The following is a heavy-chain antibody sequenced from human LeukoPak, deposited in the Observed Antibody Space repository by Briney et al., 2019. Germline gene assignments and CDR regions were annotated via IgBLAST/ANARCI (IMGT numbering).Heavy chain of an antibody. CDR2: IYYSGST. D-gene: IGHD1-26*01. CDR1: GGSISSGGYY. Sequence: SETLSLTCTVSGGSISSGGYYWSWIRQHPGKGLEWIGYIYYSGSTYYHPSLKSRVTISVDTSKNQFSLQLSSVTAADTAVYYCARAQVGATFYWGQGTMVTVSS. V-gene: IGHV4-31*03. J-gene: IGHJ4*02. CDR3: ARAQVGATFY.